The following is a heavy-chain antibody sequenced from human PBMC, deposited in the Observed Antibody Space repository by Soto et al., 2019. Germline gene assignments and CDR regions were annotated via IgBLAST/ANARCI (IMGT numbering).Heavy chain of an antibody. J-gene: IGHJ2*01. CDR3: ARDRSLITMVRGVPPWYFDL. CDR1: GGSISSYY. Sequence: QVQLQESGPGLVKPSETLSLTCTVSGGSISSYYWSWIRQPPGKGLEWIGYIYYSGSTNYNPSLKSRVTISVDTSKNQFSLKLSSVTAADTAVYYCARDRSLITMVRGVPPWYFDLWGRGTLVTVSS. CDR2: IYYSGST. V-gene: IGHV4-59*01. D-gene: IGHD3-10*01.